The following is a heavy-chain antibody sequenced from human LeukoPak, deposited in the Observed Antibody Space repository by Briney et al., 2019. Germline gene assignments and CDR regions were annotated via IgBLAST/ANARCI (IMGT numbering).Heavy chain of an antibody. CDR1: GYTFTSYD. J-gene: IGHJ6*02. Sequence: ASVKVSCKASGYTFTSYDINWVRQAPGQGLEWMGWISAYNGNTNYAQKFQGRVTMTTDTSTTTAYMELRRLRSDDTAVYYCATRRWFGESYGMDVWGQGTTVTVSS. D-gene: IGHD3-10*01. CDR3: ATRRWFGESYGMDV. CDR2: ISAYNGNT. V-gene: IGHV1-18*01.